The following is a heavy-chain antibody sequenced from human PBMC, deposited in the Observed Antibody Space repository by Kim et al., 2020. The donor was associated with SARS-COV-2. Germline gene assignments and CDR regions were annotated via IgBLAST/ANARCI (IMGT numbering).Heavy chain of an antibody. CDR1: GFTFSSYA. J-gene: IGHJ4*02. V-gene: IGHV3-23*01. D-gene: IGHD2-21*02. CDR3: AKARGRGPYCGGDCYSIDY. CDR2: ISGSGGST. Sequence: GGSLRLSCAASGFTFSSYAMSWVRQAPGKGLEWVSAISGSGGSTYYADSVKGRFTISRDNSKNTLYLQMNSLRAEDTAVYYCAKARGRGPYCGGDCYSIDYWGQGTLVTVSS.